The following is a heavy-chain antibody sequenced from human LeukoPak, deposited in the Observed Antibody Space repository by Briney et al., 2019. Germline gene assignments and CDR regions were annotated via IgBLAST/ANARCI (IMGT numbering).Heavy chain of an antibody. D-gene: IGHD3-10*01. J-gene: IGHJ3*02. Sequence: PGGSLRLSCAASGFTFSSYWMHWVRQAPGKGLVWVSRINSDGSSTSYADSVKGRFTISRDNSKNTVYLQMNSLRAEDTSVYYCARGIQPPKYYGSGSDTFDIWGQGTMVTVSS. CDR3: ARGIQPPKYYGSGSDTFDI. CDR2: INSDGSST. CDR1: GFTFSSYW. V-gene: IGHV3-74*01.